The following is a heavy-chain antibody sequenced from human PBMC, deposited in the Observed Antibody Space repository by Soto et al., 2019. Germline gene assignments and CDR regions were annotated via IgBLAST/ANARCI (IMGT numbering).Heavy chain of an antibody. J-gene: IGHJ2*01. Sequence: EVQLVESGGGLVQPGGSLRLSCATSGFSVTSNYMSWVRQAPGKGLEWVSIIYSGGRTFYADSVKGRFTISRHNSNNTLYLQMNSLTTEDTAVYYCARDPANGWYFDLWGRGTLVTVSS. V-gene: IGHV3-53*04. CDR2: IYSGGRT. CDR3: ARDPANGWYFDL. CDR1: GFSVTSNY. D-gene: IGHD2-8*01.